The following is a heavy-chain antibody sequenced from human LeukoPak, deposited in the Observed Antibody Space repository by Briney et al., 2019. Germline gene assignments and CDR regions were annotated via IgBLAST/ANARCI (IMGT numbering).Heavy chain of an antibody. CDR1: GFTVSSNY. D-gene: IGHD3-16*02. J-gene: IGHJ3*02. V-gene: IGHV3-21*01. CDR2: ISSSSSYI. CDR3: ARGGKDDYVWGSYRYISLDAFDI. Sequence: GGSLRLSCAASGFTVSSNYMSWVRQAPGKGLEWVSSISSSSSYIYYADSVKGRFTISRDNAKNSLYLQMNSLRAGDTAVYYCARGGKDDYVWGSYRYISLDAFDIWGQGTMVTVSS.